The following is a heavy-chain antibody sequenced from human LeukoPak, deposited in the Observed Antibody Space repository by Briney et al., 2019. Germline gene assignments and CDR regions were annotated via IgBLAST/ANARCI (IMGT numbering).Heavy chain of an antibody. CDR2: ITSYGDSA. D-gene: IGHD3-22*01. Sequence: GGSLRLSCSASGFTFSDYAMHWVRQAPGKGLEYVSAITSYGDSAYYADSVKGRFTIPRDNSKNTLYLQMNSLRAEDTAVYYCAKETYYYDSSGYYYWGQGTLVTVSS. J-gene: IGHJ4*02. V-gene: IGHV3-64*04. CDR1: GFTFSDYA. CDR3: AKETYYYDSSGYYY.